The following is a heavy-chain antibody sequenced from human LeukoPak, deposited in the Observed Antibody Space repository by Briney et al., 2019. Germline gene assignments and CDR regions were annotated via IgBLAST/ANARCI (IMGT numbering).Heavy chain of an antibody. D-gene: IGHD6-13*01. J-gene: IGHJ4*02. CDR1: GGSISSYY. V-gene: IGHV4-59*01. CDR2: IYYSGST. CDR3: ARAVEIAAAGTLFDY. Sequence: SETLSLTCTVSGGSISSYYWSWIRQPPGKGLEWIGYIYYSGSTNYNPSLKSRVTISVDTSKNQFSLKLSSVTAADTAVYYCARAVEIAAAGTLFDYWGQGTLVTVSS.